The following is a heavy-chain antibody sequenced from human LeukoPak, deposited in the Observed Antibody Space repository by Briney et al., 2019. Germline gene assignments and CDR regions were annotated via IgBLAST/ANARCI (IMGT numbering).Heavy chain of an antibody. D-gene: IGHD1-26*01. Sequence: GGSLRLSCAASGFTFSSFGMHWVRQAPGKGLEWVAVIWNDGSSNYYADSVKGRFTISRDNAKNTLYLQMNSLRPEDTAVYYCARTYSGSYGYWGQGTLVTVSS. CDR3: ARTYSGSYGY. V-gene: IGHV3-33*01. J-gene: IGHJ4*02. CDR1: GFTFSSFG. CDR2: IWNDGSSN.